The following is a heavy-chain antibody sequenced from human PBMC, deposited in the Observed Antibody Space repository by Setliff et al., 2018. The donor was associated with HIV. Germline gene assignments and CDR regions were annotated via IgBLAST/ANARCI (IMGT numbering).Heavy chain of an antibody. CDR1: GYTFSSYD. Sequence: ASVKVSCKASGYTFSSYDINWVRQATGQGLEWMGWMNPNSGNTGYAQKFQGRVTMTRDTSISTACMELNNLKFEDTAVYYCARARRDSYDRGRRNHYYIDVWGKGTTVTVSS. CDR3: ARARRDSYDRGRRNHYYIDV. J-gene: IGHJ6*03. D-gene: IGHD3-22*01. CDR2: MNPNSGNT. V-gene: IGHV1-8*02.